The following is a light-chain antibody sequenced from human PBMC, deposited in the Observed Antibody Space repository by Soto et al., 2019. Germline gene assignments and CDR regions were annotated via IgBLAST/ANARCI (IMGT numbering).Light chain of an antibody. V-gene: IGKV3-11*01. CDR3: QQRSDWPLT. CDR2: DAS. CDR1: QSVGNI. Sequence: EIVLTQSPATLSLSPGERATLSCRASQSVGNILAWYQQKPGQPPRLLMYDASERATGIPARFSGSGSGTNFTLTISSLEPDDFAVYYCQQRSDWPLTFGGGTKVDI. J-gene: IGKJ4*01.